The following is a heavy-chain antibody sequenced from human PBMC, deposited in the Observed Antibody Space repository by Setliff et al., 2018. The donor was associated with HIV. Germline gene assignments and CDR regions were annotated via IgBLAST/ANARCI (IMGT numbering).Heavy chain of an antibody. D-gene: IGHD3-10*01. Sequence: GGSLRLSCAASGFVFSDHSFHWVRQAPGKGLEWVASVNPDGSEASSVGSMKGRFTVSRDNAKNSLSLQMNSLRVEDTAVYYCADPPSGYWGQGTLVTVSS. CDR2: VNPDGSEA. CDR1: GFVFSDHS. V-gene: IGHV3-7*01. CDR3: ADPPSGY. J-gene: IGHJ4*02.